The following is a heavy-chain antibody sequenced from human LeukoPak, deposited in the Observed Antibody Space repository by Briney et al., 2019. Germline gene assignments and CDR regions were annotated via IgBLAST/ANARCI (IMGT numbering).Heavy chain of an antibody. D-gene: IGHD1-26*01. CDR2: IRYDGSNK. V-gene: IGHV3-30*02. Sequence: GGSLRLSCAASGFTFSSYGMHWVRQAPGKGLEWVAFIRYDGSNKYYADSVKGRFTISRDNSKNTLYLQMNSLRAEDTAVYYRAKDRGTTSFYMGVWGKGTTVTVSS. CDR1: GFTFSSYG. J-gene: IGHJ6*03. CDR3: AKDRGTTSFYMGV.